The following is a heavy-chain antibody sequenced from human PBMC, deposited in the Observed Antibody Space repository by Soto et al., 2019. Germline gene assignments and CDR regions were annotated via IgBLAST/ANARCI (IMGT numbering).Heavy chain of an antibody. Sequence: ASETLSLTCTVSCGSISSGDYYCSWIRQPPGKGLELIGYIYYSGITYSKPSLKSRVTISVDPSKNQFSLKLSSVTAADPAVYYCVRLELVKLLYWFEPWGKAPRVTVSS. CDR2: IYYSGIT. J-gene: IGHJ5*02. V-gene: IGHV4-30-4*01. CDR3: VRLELVKLLYWFEP. D-gene: IGHD1-7*01. CDR1: CGSISSGDYY.